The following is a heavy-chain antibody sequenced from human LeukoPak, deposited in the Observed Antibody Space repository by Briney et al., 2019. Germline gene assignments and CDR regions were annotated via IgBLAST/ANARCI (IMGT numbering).Heavy chain of an antibody. V-gene: IGHV3-23*01. J-gene: IGHJ4*02. D-gene: IGHD6-13*01. CDR2: ISGSGGST. Sequence: PGGSLRLSCAASGFTFSSYGMHWVRQAPGKGLEWVSAISGSGGSTYYADSVKGLFTISRDNSKNTLYLQMNSLRAEDTAVYYCAKMAAAGSYYFDYWGQGTLVTVSS. CDR3: AKMAAAGSYYFDY. CDR1: GFTFSSYG.